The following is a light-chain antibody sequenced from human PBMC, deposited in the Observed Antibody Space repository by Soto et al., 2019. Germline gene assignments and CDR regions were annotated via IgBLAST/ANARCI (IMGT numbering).Light chain of an antibody. CDR1: SSDVGGYNY. J-gene: IGLJ1*01. CDR3: CSYAGSYTYV. V-gene: IGLV2-11*01. CDR2: DVS. Sequence: QSAPTQPRSVSGSPGQSVTISCTGTSSDVGGYNYVSWYQQHPGKAPKLMISDVSKRPSGVPDRFSGSKSGNTASLTISGLQAEDEADYYCCSYAGSYTYVFGSGTKLTVL.